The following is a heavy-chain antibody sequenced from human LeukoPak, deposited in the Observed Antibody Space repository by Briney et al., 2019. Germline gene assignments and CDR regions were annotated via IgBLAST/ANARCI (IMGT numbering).Heavy chain of an antibody. CDR1: GFTFSTSW. Sequence: PGGSLRLSCAASGFTFSTSWMHWLRQIRGKGLVWVSRINGDGSSSAYADSVKGRFTISRDNAKNTLYLQMNSLRAEDTAVYYCAWEYCSAGVCSRSFDYWGQGTLVTVSS. V-gene: IGHV3-74*01. CDR2: INGDGSSS. CDR3: AWEYCSAGVCSRSFDY. J-gene: IGHJ4*02. D-gene: IGHD2-15*01.